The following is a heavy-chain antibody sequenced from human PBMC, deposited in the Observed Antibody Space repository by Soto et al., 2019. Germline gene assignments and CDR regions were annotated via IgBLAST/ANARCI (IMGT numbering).Heavy chain of an antibody. CDR3: ARILLWFGELYGRDHDAFDI. CDR2: MNPNRGNT. D-gene: IGHD3-10*01. J-gene: IGHJ3*02. V-gene: IGHV1-8*01. Sequence: QVQLVQSGAEVKKPGASVKVSCKASGYTFTSYDINWVRQATGQGLEWMGWMNPNRGNTGYAQKCQGRVTMTRNTSISTAYMELSRLRSEDTAVYYCARILLWFGELYGRDHDAFDIWGQGTMVTVSS. CDR1: GYTFTSYD.